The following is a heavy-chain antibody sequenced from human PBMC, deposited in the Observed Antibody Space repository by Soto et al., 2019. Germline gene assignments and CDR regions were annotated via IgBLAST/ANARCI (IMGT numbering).Heavy chain of an antibody. J-gene: IGHJ6*02. CDR2: IIPIFGSP. Sequence: QVQLVQSGAEVRKPGSLVKVSCKAFGGTFTNFAISWVRQAPGQGLEWMGGIIPIFGSPNYAQKFQGRVTITADESTSTAYMELSSLRSEDTALYYCARPKLLINKGYYYGMDVWGQGTTVTVSS. CDR1: GGTFTNFA. CDR3: ARPKLLINKGYYYGMDV. V-gene: IGHV1-69*12.